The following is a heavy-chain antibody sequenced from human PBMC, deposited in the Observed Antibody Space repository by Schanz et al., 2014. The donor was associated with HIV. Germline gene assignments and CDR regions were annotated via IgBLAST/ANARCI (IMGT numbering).Heavy chain of an antibody. CDR1: GFTFSSYA. V-gene: IGHV3-23*01. J-gene: IGHJ4*02. D-gene: IGHD3-3*01. CDR2: ISGSGGST. CDR3: AKDKSFYDFWTGSSDYYFDN. Sequence: EVQLLESGGGLVQPGEFLRLSCAASGFTFSSYAMNWVRQAPGKGLEWVSGISGSGGSTYYADSVKGRFTISRDNSKNTLYLHMNSLRAEDTAVYYCAKDKSFYDFWTGSSDYYFDNWGQGTLVTVSS.